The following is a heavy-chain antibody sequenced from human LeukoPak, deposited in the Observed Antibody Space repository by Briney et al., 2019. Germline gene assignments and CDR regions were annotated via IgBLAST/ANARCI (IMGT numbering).Heavy chain of an antibody. D-gene: IGHD6-19*01. Sequence: GRSLRLSCAASGFTFSSCGMHWIRQDPGKGLEWVAVISYDGSNKYYADSVKGRFTISRDNSKNTLFLEMNSLRAEDTAVYYCAKALTSGWYLDAFNIWGQGTMVTVSS. J-gene: IGHJ3*02. CDR2: ISYDGSNK. V-gene: IGHV3-30*18. CDR3: AKALTSGWYLDAFNI. CDR1: GFTFSSCG.